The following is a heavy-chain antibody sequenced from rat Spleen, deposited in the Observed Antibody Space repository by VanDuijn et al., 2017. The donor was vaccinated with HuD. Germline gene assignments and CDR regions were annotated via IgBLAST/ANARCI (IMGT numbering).Heavy chain of an antibody. Sequence: QVQLKESGPGLVQPSQTLSLTCTVSGFSLTNYHVSWVRQPPGKGLEWMGRMRYDGDTYYTSALRSRLSISRDTSKSQVLLKMNSLQPEDTGTYYCARHLREASGVMDAWGQGASVTVSS. CDR1: GFSLTNYH. J-gene: IGHJ4*01. CDR3: ARHLREASGVMDA. CDR2: MRYDGDT. V-gene: IGHV2-63*01. D-gene: IGHD4-3*01.